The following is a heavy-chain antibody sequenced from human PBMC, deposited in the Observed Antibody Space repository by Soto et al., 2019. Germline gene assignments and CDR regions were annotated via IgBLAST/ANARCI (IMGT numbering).Heavy chain of an antibody. J-gene: IGHJ6*02. CDR1: GFTFSSYG. D-gene: IGHD2-2*01. CDR3: AKELGYCISTSCYDYYYYGMDV. CDR2: ISYDGSNK. V-gene: IGHV3-30*18. Sequence: QVQLVESGGGVVQPGRSLRLSCAASGFTFSSYGMHWVRQAPGKGLEWVAVISYDGSNKYYADSVKGRFTISRDNSKNTLYLQMNSLRAEDTAVYYCAKELGYCISTSCYDYYYYGMDVCGQGTTVTVSS.